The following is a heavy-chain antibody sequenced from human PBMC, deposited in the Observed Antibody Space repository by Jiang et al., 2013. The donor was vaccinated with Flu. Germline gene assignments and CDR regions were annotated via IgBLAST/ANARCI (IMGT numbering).Heavy chain of an antibody. J-gene: IGHJ5*02. CDR2: IYTSGST. CDR3: ARDMEWYQLPPLGYGDYHGVFDP. Sequence: GLVKPSQTLSLTCTVSGGSISSGSYYWSWIRQPAGKGLEWIGRIYTSGSTNYNPSLKSRVTISVDTSKNQFSLKLSSVTAADTAVYYCARDMEWYQLPPLGYGDYHGVFDPWGQGTLVTVSS. V-gene: IGHV4-61*02. D-gene: IGHD4-17*01. CDR1: GGSISSGSYY.